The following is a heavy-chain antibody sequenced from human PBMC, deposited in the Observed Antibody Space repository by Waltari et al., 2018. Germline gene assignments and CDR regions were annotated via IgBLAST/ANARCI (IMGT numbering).Heavy chain of an antibody. CDR1: GDSMSPSAY. D-gene: IGHD1-1*01. V-gene: IGHV4-4*02. Sequence: QLQLQESGPGLVKPSGTLSLICAVSGDSMSPSAYWRWVRQPPGKGLEWIGQVRGDGKTNYNPSFASRVTMSLDTSTYHFALKLTSATAADTALYYCARDRGRGLYLDTWGQGTLVTVSP. CDR2: VRGDGKT. J-gene: IGHJ4*02. CDR3: ARDRGRGLYLDT.